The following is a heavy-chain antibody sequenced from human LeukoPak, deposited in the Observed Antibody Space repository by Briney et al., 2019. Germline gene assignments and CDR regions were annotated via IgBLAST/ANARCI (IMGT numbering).Heavy chain of an antibody. CDR1: GGSVSSGTYY. D-gene: IGHD2-8*01. CDR2: IYYSGST. J-gene: IGHJ3*02. Sequence: PSETLSLTCTVSGGSVSSGTYYWSWTRQPPGKGLEWIGYIYYSGSTNYNPSLKSRVTVSVDTSKNQCSLKLSSVTTADTAVYYCTRSTNLEAFDIWGQGTMVTVSS. V-gene: IGHV4-61*01. CDR3: TRSTNLEAFDI.